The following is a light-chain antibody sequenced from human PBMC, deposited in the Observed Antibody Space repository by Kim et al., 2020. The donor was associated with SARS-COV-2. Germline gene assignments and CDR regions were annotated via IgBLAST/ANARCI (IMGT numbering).Light chain of an antibody. CDR3: NSRDSNDNVV. J-gene: IGLJ2*01. Sequence: VALGQKVRITCQGESLRSYYATWYQQKPGQAPIVVIYGKNNRPSGIPDRFSGSSSGNTASLTITGTQAGDEADYYCNSRDSNDNVVFGGGTQLTVL. CDR1: SLRSYY. CDR2: GKN. V-gene: IGLV3-19*01.